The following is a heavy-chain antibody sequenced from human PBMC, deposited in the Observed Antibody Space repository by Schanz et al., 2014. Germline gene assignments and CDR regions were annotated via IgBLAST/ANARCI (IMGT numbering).Heavy chain of an antibody. Sequence: VVESGGGLVKPGGSLRLSCAASGFPFSNAYMAWLRQVPGKGLEWISYIKISGDVFYTDSVKGRFTISRDNAKSSLYLQMSSLRDEDTAIYYCVRDYNWGFDNWGQGTTVTVSS. V-gene: IGHV3-11*04. D-gene: IGHD7-27*01. J-gene: IGHJ4*03. CDR3: VRDYNWGFDN. CDR1: GFPFSNAY. CDR2: IKISGDV.